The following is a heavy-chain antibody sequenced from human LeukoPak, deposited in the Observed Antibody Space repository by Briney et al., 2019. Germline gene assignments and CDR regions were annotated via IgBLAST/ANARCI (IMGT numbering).Heavy chain of an antibody. J-gene: IGHJ3*02. CDR2: IYYSGST. V-gene: IGHV4-30-4*01. CDR3: ARDTYYYDSSGYGSDAFDI. Sequence: SQTLSLTCTVSGGSISSGDYYWSWIRQPPGKGLEWIGYIYYSGSTYYNPSLKSRVTISVDTSKNQFSLKLSSVTAADTAVYYCARDTYYYDSSGYGSDAFDIWGQGTMVTVSS. D-gene: IGHD3-22*01. CDR1: GGSISSGDYY.